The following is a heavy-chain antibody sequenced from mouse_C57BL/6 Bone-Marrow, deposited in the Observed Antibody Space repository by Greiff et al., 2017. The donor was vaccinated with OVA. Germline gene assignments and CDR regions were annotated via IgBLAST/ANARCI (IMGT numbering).Heavy chain of an antibody. CDR2: ISNGGGST. D-gene: IGHD6-1*01. CDR1: GFTFSDYY. CDR3: ARHAGRGWYFDD. Sequence: EVQRVESGGGLVQPGGSLKLSCAASGFTFSDYYMYWVRQTPEKRLEWVAYISNGGGSTYYPDTVKGRFTISRDNAKNTLYLQMSRLKSEDTAMYDCARHAGRGWYFDDWGTGTTLTVSS. V-gene: IGHV5-12*01. J-gene: IGHJ1*03.